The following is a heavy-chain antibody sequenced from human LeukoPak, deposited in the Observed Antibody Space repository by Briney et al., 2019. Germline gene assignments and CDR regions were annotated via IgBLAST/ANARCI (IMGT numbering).Heavy chain of an antibody. V-gene: IGHV3-23*01. CDR3: AKAPVGHCSGAFCYHFDS. Sequence: GESLKISCAASGFTFSTYAMSWVRQTPGKGLEWVAAISGDNPGTYHANSVKGWFTISRDNSKNTLHLQMSGLRAEDTARYYCAKAPVGHCSGAFCYHFDSWGQGTLVTVSS. J-gene: IGHJ4*02. D-gene: IGHD2-15*01. CDR2: ISGDNPGT. CDR1: GFTFSTYA.